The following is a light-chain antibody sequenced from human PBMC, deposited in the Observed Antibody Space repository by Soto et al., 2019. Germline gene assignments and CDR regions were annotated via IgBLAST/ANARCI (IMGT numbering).Light chain of an antibody. J-gene: IGKJ3*01. CDR3: QQYGSSPFT. V-gene: IGKV3-20*01. Sequence: EIVLTQSPGTLSLSPGERATLSCRASQSVSSSYLAWYQQKPGQAPRLLIYGASSRATGIPDRFSGSGSGIDFTLTISRLEPEDFAVYYCQQYGSSPFTFGPGTKVDIK. CDR1: QSVSSSY. CDR2: GAS.